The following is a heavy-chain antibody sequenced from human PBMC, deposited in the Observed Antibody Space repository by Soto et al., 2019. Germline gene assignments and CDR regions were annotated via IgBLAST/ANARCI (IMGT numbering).Heavy chain of an antibody. CDR2: VSAYNGNT. J-gene: IGHJ4*02. D-gene: IGHD6-19*01. Sequence: QVQLVQSGAEVKKPGASVKVSCKASGYTFTSYGISWVRQAPGQGLEWMGGVSAYNGNTKYAEKLQGRVTMTTDTSTSTAYMEVRSLRSDDTAVYYCARDLAVGLVDYWGQGTLVTVSS. V-gene: IGHV1-18*01. CDR1: GYTFTSYG. CDR3: ARDLAVGLVDY.